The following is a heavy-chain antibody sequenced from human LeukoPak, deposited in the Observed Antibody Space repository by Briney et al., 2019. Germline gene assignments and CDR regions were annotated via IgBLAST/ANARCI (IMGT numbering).Heavy chain of an antibody. CDR1: GFTFSSYD. CDR2: IGTAGDT. D-gene: IGHD1-1*01. V-gene: IGHV3-13*01. Sequence: GGSLRLSCAASGFTFSSYDMHWVRHATGKGLEWVSAIGTAGDTYYTGSVKGRFTISRENAKNSLYLQMNSLRAGDTAVYYCARVAKERVGGVYYFGYWGQGTLVTVSS. CDR3: ARVAKERVGGVYYFGY. J-gene: IGHJ4*02.